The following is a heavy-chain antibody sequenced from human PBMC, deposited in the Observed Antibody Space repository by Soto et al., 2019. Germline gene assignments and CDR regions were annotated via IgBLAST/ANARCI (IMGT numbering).Heavy chain of an antibody. CDR2: ISGSGGST. J-gene: IGHJ4*02. D-gene: IGHD2-2*01. CDR1: GFTFSSYA. V-gene: IGHV3-23*01. CDR3: AKDYYCSSTSCYSIR. Sequence: GGSLRLSCAASGFTFSSYAMSWVRQAPGKGLEWVSAISGSGGSTYYADSVKGRFTVSRDNSKNTLYLQMNSLRAKDTAVYYCAKDYYCSSTSCYSIRWGQGTLVTVSS.